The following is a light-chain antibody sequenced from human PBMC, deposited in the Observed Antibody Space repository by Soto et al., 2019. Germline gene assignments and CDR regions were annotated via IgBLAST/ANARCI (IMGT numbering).Light chain of an antibody. CDR3: QQYGSSPRT. Sequence: IVLTQSSGTLSSPPGPRATLSGRSSQSVDSNYFAWYQQKPGQAHRLILYGTYYRATGITDRFSGSGSGTDFTLTISRMEPEDFAVYYCQQYGSSPRTFGTGTKVDIK. CDR2: GTY. V-gene: IGKV3-20*01. CDR1: QSVDSNY. J-gene: IGKJ1*01.